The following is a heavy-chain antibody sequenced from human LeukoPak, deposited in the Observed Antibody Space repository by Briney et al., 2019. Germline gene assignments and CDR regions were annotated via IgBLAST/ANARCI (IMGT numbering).Heavy chain of an antibody. J-gene: IGHJ6*03. CDR1: GYTFTSYY. CDR3: ARVKGTFYYYYMDV. CDR2: INPSGGST. D-gene: IGHD1-14*01. V-gene: IGHV1-46*01. Sequence: GASVKVSCKASGYTFTSYYMHWVRQAPGQGLEWMGIINPSGGSTSYAQKFQGRVTITRNTSISTAYMELSSLRSEDTAVYYCARVKGTFYYYYMDVWGKGTTVTISS.